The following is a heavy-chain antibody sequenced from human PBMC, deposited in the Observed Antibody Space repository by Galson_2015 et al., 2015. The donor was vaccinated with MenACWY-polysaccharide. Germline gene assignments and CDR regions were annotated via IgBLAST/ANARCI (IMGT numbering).Heavy chain of an antibody. D-gene: IGHD6-13*01. J-gene: IGHJ4*02. CDR2: SGSGGGL. CDR3: AKVGPRSSWTMGLDY. Sequence: SLRLSCAASGFSFSAYGMSWVRQAPGRGLEWASGSGSGGGLYYADSVKGRFTVSRDNSKNTLYLQMNNLRAEDTAVYYCAKVGPRSSWTMGLDYWGQGTLVTVSS. CDR1: GFSFSAYG. V-gene: IGHV3-23*01.